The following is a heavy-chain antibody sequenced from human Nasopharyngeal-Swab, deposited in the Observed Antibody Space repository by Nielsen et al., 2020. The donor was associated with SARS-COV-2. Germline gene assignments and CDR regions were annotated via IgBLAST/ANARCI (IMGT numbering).Heavy chain of an antibody. V-gene: IGHV4-34*01. Sequence: GSLRLSCAVYGGSFSGHQWSWVRQPPGKGLEWIGEVNHGGDTNSNPSLTSRVTISVATSKNQFSLKLSSVTAADTAVYYCARGGAGVVPALVLGLGPYYYYYYMDVWGKGTTVTVSS. CDR2: VNHGGDT. CDR3: ARGGAGVVPALVLGLGPYYYYYYMDV. CDR1: GGSFSGHQ. J-gene: IGHJ6*03. D-gene: IGHD2-2*01.